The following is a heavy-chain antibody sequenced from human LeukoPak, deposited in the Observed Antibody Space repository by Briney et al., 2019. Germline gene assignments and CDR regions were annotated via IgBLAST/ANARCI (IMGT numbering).Heavy chain of an antibody. V-gene: IGHV3-23*01. CDR1: GFTFSSYA. Sequence: GGSLRLSCAASGFTFSSYAMSWVRQAPGKGLEWASAISGSGGSTYYADSVKGRFTISRDNSKNTLYLQMNSLRAEDTAVYYCEGEWELLEGTLDFWGQGTLVTVSS. J-gene: IGHJ4*02. CDR2: ISGSGGST. CDR3: EGEWELLEGTLDF. D-gene: IGHD1-26*01.